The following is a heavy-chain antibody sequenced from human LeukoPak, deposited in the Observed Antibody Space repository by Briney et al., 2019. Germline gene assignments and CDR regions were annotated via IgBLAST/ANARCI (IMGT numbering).Heavy chain of an antibody. J-gene: IGHJ4*02. CDR3: ARRYCSSTSCYTATFDY. V-gene: IGHV1-69*13. CDR1: GGTFSSYA. Sequence: SVKVSCKASGGTFSSYAISWVRQAPGQGLEWMGGIIPIFGTANYAQKFQGRVTITADESTSTAYMELSSLRSEDTAVYYCARRYCSSTSCYTATFDYWGQGTLVTVCS. CDR2: IIPIFGTA. D-gene: IGHD2-2*02.